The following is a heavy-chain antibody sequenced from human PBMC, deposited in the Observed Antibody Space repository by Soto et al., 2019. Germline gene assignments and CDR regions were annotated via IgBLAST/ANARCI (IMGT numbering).Heavy chain of an antibody. CDR3: ARRKERSGPYYLDS. D-gene: IGHD6-25*01. CDR2: MNPNTGNT. Sequence: QVQLVQSGAEVKKPGASVRVCCQASGYTFISFDINWVRQATGQGLEWMGWMNPNTGNTGYEQKFQGRVTMTRNTSIGTAYMELSSLTSEDTAVYYCARRKERSGPYYLDSWGQGTLVTVSS. J-gene: IGHJ4*02. CDR1: GYTFISFD. V-gene: IGHV1-8*01.